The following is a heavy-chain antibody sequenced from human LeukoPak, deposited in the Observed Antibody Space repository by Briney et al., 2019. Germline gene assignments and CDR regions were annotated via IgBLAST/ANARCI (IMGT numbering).Heavy chain of an antibody. CDR1: GYTFTSYD. CDR2: MNPNSGNT. CDR3: ARDLEQWLIGPFNI. J-gene: IGHJ3*02. Sequence: ASVKVSCKASGYTFTSYDINWVRQATGQGLEWMGWMNPNSGNTGYAQKFQGRVTITRNTSISTAYMELSSLRSEDTAVYYCARDLEQWLIGPFNIWGQGTMLTVSS. D-gene: IGHD6-19*01. V-gene: IGHV1-8*03.